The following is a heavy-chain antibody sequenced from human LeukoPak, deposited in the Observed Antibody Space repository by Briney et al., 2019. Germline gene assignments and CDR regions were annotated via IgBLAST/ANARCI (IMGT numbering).Heavy chain of an antibody. V-gene: IGHV1-2*02. CDR2: INPNSGGT. CDR3: ARDRSSSYWFDP. D-gene: IGHD6-13*01. Sequence: GASVKVSCKASGYTFTSYGISWVRQAPGQGLEWMGWINPNSGGTNYAQKFQGRVTMTRDTSISTAYMELSRLRSDDTAVYYCARDRSSSYWFDPWGQGTLVTVSS. CDR1: GYTFTSYG. J-gene: IGHJ5*02.